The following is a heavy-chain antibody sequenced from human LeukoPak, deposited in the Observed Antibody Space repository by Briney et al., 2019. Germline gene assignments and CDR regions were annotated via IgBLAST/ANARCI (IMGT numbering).Heavy chain of an antibody. D-gene: IGHD5-18*01. J-gene: IGHJ3*01. CDR3: ARDWRAMNAFDV. CDR2: INTDGSST. CDR1: GFTFSSYW. V-gene: IGHV3-74*01. Sequence: GGSLRLSCAASGFTFSSYWMHWVRQVPGEGPVWVSHINTDGSSTTYADSVKGRFTISRDNAKNTLYLQMNSLRAEDTAVYYCARDWRAMNAFDVWGQGTMVTVSS.